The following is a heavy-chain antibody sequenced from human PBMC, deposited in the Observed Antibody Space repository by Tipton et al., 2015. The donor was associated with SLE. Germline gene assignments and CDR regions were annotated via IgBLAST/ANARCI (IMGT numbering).Heavy chain of an antibody. CDR3: ARERRDYGGNPFPYYFDY. Sequence: LRLSCAVYGASFNSYYWTWVRQAPGKGLEWIGEINHSGSTNYNPSLMSRVTLSVDTSNNQFSLKLSSVTAADTAVYYCARERRDYGGNPFPYYFDYWGQGTLVTVSS. J-gene: IGHJ4*02. V-gene: IGHV4-34*01. D-gene: IGHD4-23*01. CDR1: GASFNSYY. CDR2: INHSGST.